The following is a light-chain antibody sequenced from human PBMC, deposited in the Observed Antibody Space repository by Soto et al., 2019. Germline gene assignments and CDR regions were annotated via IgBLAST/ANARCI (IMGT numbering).Light chain of an antibody. CDR2: EGT. CDR1: SSNVGTYDL. Sequence: QSALTQPASVSASPGQSITISCTGTSSNVGTYDLVSWYQHHPDIAPKLIIYEGTKRPSGISSRFSGSKSGNTASLTISGLQAEDDADYYCCSFAVGAALVFGGGTKLTVL. J-gene: IGLJ2*01. CDR3: CSFAVGAALV. V-gene: IGLV2-23*01.